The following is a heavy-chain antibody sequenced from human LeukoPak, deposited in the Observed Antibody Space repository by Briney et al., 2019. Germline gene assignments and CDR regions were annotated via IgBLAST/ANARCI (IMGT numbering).Heavy chain of an antibody. J-gene: IGHJ6*02. Sequence: PSETLSLTCTVSGGSTSSSRYYWGWIRQPPGKGLEWIGTIYYSGSTYYNPSLKSRVTISVDTSKNRFSLKLSSVTAADTAVYYCASTVNCSNTTCYVAYYYGMDVWGQGTTVTVSS. V-gene: IGHV4-39*01. CDR1: GGSTSSSRYY. D-gene: IGHD2-2*01. CDR3: ASTVNCSNTTCYVAYYYGMDV. CDR2: IYYSGST.